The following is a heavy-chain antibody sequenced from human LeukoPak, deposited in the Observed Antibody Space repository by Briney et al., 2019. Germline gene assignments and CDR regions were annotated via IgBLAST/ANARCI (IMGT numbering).Heavy chain of an antibody. D-gene: IGHD1-14*01. J-gene: IGHJ4*02. CDR1: GFTFSSYG. Sequence: PGGSLRLSCAASGFTFSSYGMHWVRQAPGKGLEGVAVISFDGSQKYYTDSVKGRFTISRDDSKNTLNLQMNSLRAEDTAIYYCAKQEIGTTWSAGYWGQGTLVTVSS. CDR2: ISFDGSQK. CDR3: AKQEIGTTWSAGY. V-gene: IGHV3-30*18.